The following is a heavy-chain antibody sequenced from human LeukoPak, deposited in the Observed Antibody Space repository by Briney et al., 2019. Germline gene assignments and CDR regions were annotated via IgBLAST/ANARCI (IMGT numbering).Heavy chain of an antibody. V-gene: IGHV3-48*03. J-gene: IGHJ2*01. CDR3: ARDRVSNRGYFDV. D-gene: IGHD1-14*01. CDR1: GFTFSSAQ. Sequence: PGGSLRLSRAASGFTFSSAQMNWVRQAPGKGLEWVSHISSSGSTIYYADSVKGRFTISRNNAKNSLYLQMDSLRVEDTALYYCARDRVSNRGYFDVWGRGTLVTVSA. CDR2: ISSSGSTI.